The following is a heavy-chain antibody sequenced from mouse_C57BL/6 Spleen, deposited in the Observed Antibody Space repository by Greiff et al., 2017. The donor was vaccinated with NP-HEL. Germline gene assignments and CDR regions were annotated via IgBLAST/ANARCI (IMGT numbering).Heavy chain of an antibody. J-gene: IGHJ4*01. CDR3: ARHEEVYGSSRYYYAMDY. D-gene: IGHD1-1*01. Sequence: VQLQQSGAELVKPGASVKLSCKASGYTFTEYTIHWVKQRSGQGLEWIGWFYPGSGSIKYNEKFKDKATLTADKSSSTVYMELSRLTSEDSAVYFWARHEEVYGSSRYYYAMDYWGQGTSVTVSS. V-gene: IGHV1-62-2*01. CDR1: GYTFTEYT. CDR2: FYPGSGSI.